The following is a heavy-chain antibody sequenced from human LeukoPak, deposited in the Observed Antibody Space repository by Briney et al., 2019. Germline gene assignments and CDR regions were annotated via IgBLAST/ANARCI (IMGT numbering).Heavy chain of an antibody. J-gene: IGHJ5*02. V-gene: IGHV3-23*01. CDR1: GFTFSSYA. CDR2: ISGSGGST. CDR3: AKASSLYSSGWYSRA. Sequence: PGGSLRLSCAASGFTFSSYAMSWVRQVPGKGLEWVSAISGSGGSTYYADSVKGRFTISRDNSKNTLYLQMNSLRAEDTAVYYCAKASSLYSSGWYSRAWGQGTLVTVSS. D-gene: IGHD6-19*01.